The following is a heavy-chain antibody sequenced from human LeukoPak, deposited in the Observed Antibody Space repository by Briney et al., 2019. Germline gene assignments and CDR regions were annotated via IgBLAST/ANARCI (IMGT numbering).Heavy chain of an antibody. V-gene: IGHV4-4*07. Sequence: PSETLSLTCTVSGGSINGYFCTWLRQSAGAGLECIGRIHTSGTTYYNPSLKSRVSISVDTSKNQFSLKLSSVTAADTAVYYCAISRGFTDAWGYYYYMDVWGKGTTVTVSS. CDR1: GGSINGYF. D-gene: IGHD3-16*01. CDR2: IHTSGTT. CDR3: AISRGFTDAWGYYYYMDV. J-gene: IGHJ6*03.